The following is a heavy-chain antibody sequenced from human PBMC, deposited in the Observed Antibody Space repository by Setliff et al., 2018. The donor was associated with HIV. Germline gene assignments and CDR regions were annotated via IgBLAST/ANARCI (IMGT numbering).Heavy chain of an antibody. Sequence: GASVKVSCKTSGYTFTTYSMHWVRQAPGRSLEWLGWINAGKGEKKYSQDLQDRITITSDTSANTAYMELSSLSSDDTAVYFCVRGALLAAFDFDHWGHGTLGTVPQ. V-gene: IGHV1-3*01. J-gene: IGHJ4*01. CDR2: INAGKGEK. D-gene: IGHD2-8*02. CDR1: GYTFTTYS. CDR3: VRGALLAAFDFDH.